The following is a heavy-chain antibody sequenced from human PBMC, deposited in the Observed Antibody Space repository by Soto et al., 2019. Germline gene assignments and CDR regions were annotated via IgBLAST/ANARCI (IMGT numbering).Heavy chain of an antibody. D-gene: IGHD2-8*01. CDR3: ARENQWVPLGSYFDS. J-gene: IGHJ4*02. CDR1: GGSITSAGYY. V-gene: IGHV4-31*03. Sequence: KPSETLSLTCTVSGGSITSAGYYWTWIRQHPGKGLEWIACIYYSGTTSYSPSLRSRLTISVDTSKSQFSLKLTSVTAADTAVYYCARENQWVPLGSYFDSWGQGTLVTVSS. CDR2: IYYSGTT.